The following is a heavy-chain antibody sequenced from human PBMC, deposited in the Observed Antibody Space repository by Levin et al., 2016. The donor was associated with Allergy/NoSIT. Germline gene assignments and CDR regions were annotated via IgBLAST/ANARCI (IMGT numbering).Heavy chain of an antibody. CDR2: INHSGST. D-gene: IGHD6-19*01. CDR3: ARVTQWLVGY. Sequence: SETLSLTCTVSGGSISGYYWSWIRQPPGKGLEWIGEINHSGSTNYNPSLKSRVTISVDTSKNQFSLKLSSVTAADTAVYYCARVTQWLVGYWGQGTLVTVSS. V-gene: IGHV4-34*01. CDR1: GGSISGYY. J-gene: IGHJ4*02.